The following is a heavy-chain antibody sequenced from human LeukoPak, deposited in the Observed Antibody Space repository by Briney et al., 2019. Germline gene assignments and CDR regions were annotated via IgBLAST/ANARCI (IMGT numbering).Heavy chain of an antibody. CDR3: ARCPYYDRSGYYAHYYYGMDV. D-gene: IGHD3-22*01. V-gene: IGHV3-66*01. CDR2: IYRGGNT. J-gene: IGHJ6*02. CDR1: GFAVSSNY. Sequence: PGGSLRLSCSASGFAVSSNYMTCVRQTPRKGLEWVSVIYRGGNTYYADSVKGRFTISRDNSGNSLYLQMNSLTVEDTAVYYCARCPYYDRSGYYAHYYYGMDVWGQGTTVTVSS.